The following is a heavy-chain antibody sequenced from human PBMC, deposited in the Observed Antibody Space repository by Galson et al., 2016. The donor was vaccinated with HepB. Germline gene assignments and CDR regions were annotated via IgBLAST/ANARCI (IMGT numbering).Heavy chain of an antibody. D-gene: IGHD3-3*01. CDR1: GFNFNDHA. CDR2: IDWNSVRA. Sequence: SLRLSCAASGFNFNDHAMHWVRQAPGKGLEWVSSIDWNSVRAAYADSVKGRFTISRDSAKSSLYLEMDSLRVKDTAVYYCAKDVGHWSNGMNVWGQGTRVTV. CDR3: AKDVGHWSNGMNV. J-gene: IGHJ6*02. V-gene: IGHV3-9*01.